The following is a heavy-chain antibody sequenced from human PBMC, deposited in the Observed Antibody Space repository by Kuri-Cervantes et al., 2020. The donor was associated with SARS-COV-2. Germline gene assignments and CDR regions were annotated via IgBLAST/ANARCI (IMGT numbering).Heavy chain of an antibody. D-gene: IGHD3-3*01. Sequence: ASVKVSCKASGYTFTGYYMHWVRQAPGQGLEWMGWINPNSGGTNYAQKFQGRVTMTRDTFISTAYMGLSRLRSDDTAVYYCARGYTIFGVVGYFDLWGRGTLVTVSS. V-gene: IGHV1-2*02. CDR2: INPNSGGT. CDR1: GYTFTGYY. CDR3: ARGYTIFGVVGYFDL. J-gene: IGHJ2*01.